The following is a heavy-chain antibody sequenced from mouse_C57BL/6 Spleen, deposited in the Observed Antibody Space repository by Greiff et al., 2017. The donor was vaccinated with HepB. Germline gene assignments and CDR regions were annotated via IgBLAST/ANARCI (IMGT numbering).Heavy chain of an antibody. CDR2: IDPETGGT. D-gene: IGHD2-5*01. Sequence: QVQLQQSGAELVRPGASVTLSCKASGYTFTDYEMHWVKQTPVHGLEWIGAIDPETGGTAYNQKFKGKAILTADKSSSTAYMELRSLTAEDSAVYYCTRSGNLGYSNYEYFGVWGRETTVTVSS. CDR3: TRSGNLGYSNYEYFGV. V-gene: IGHV1-15*01. J-gene: IGHJ1*03. CDR1: GYTFTDYE.